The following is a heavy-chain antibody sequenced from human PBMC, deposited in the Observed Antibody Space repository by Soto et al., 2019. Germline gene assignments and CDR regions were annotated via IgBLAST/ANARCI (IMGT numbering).Heavy chain of an antibody. V-gene: IGHV3-33*01. CDR2: MWHDRSHT. Sequence: QAHLVESGGGVVQPGGSLRLSCAASGFTFSSYAMHWVRQAPGKGLEWVALMWHDRSHTYYAESVKGRFNISRDESKNMLFLHMSGLRAEDTAVYYCSRDRSWRTGYYSGIDVWGQGTTVTVS. J-gene: IGHJ6*02. D-gene: IGHD1-1*01. CDR1: GFTFSSYA. CDR3: SRDRSWRTGYYSGIDV.